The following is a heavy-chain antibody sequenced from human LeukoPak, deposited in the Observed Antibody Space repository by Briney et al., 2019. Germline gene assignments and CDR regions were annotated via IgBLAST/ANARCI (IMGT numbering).Heavy chain of an antibody. CDR1: GGSFSGYY. V-gene: IGHV4-34*01. J-gene: IGHJ4*02. Sequence: PSETLSLTCAVYGGSFSGYYWSWIRQPPGKGLEWIGEINHSGSTNYNPSLKSRVTISVDTSKNRFSLKLSSVTAADTAVYYCARWATSLNCSGGSCLDYWGQGTLVTVSS. CDR3: ARWATSLNCSGGSCLDY. D-gene: IGHD2-15*01. CDR2: INHSGST.